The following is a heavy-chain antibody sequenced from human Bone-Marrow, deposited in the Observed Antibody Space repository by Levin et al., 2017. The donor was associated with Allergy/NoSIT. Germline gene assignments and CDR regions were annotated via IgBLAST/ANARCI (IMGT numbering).Heavy chain of an antibody. J-gene: IGHJ5*02. Sequence: PVASVKVSCKASGYIFTGFYIHWVRQAPGQGLEWMGWINSNSGGTNYAQRFQGRVTMTRDTSISTAYMELSSLRSDDTAVYYCASGNIATVKGRNWFDPWGQGALVTVSS. D-gene: IGHD6-13*01. CDR3: ASGNIATVKGRNWFDP. CDR1: GYIFTGFY. V-gene: IGHV1-2*02. CDR2: INSNSGGT.